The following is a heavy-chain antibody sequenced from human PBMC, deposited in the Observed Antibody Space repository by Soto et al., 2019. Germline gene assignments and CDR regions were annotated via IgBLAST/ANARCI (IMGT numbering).Heavy chain of an antibody. V-gene: IGHV4-4*07. CDR2: IYTSGSP. Sequence: SATLSLTCTVSGGSISSYHWSWIRQPAGKGLEWIARIYTSGSPNYNPSLKSRVTISVDTSKNQFSLTLSSVTASDTAVYYCARGHITITFCGVIIRTWFDSWGQGTLVTVPS. CDR3: ARGHITITFCGVIIRTWFDS. CDR1: GGSISSYH. J-gene: IGHJ5*01. D-gene: IGHD3-16*02.